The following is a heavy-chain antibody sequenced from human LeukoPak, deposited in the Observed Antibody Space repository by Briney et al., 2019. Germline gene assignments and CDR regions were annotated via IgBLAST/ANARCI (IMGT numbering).Heavy chain of an antibody. D-gene: IGHD6-19*01. Sequence: SETLSLTCTVSGGSISSYYWSWLRQPPGKGLEWIGYIYYSGSTNYNPSLKSRVTISVDTSKNQFSLKLSSVTAADTAVYYCASTGYRQWLRPYYFDYWGQGTLVTVSS. CDR1: GGSISSYY. V-gene: IGHV4-59*08. CDR2: IYYSGST. CDR3: ASTGYRQWLRPYYFDY. J-gene: IGHJ4*02.